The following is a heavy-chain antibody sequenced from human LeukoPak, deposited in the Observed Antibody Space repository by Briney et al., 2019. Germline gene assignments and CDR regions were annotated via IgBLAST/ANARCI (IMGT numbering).Heavy chain of an antibody. V-gene: IGHV3-48*04. J-gene: IGHJ4*02. CDR3: ARVNPISSGFYVY. CDR1: GFTFSSYS. D-gene: IGHD3-22*01. CDR2: ISSSSSIM. Sequence: AGSLRLSCAASGFTFSSYSMNWVRQAPGKGLEWVSYISSSSSIMYNADSVKGRFTISRDNAKNSLYLQMNSLRAEDTAVYYCARVNPISSGFYVYWGQGTLVTVSS.